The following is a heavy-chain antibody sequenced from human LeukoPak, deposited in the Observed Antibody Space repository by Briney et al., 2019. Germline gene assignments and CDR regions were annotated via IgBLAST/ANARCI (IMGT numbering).Heavy chain of an antibody. D-gene: IGHD6-19*01. CDR2: IKLHDGST. J-gene: IGHJ4*02. CDR1: GDTFTSQY. Sequence: GASVKVSCKTFGDTFTSQYLQWVWLPPGQGMGLKGLIKLHDGSTYYAQSLQGRVTITRDTSTSTVYMDLSSLRAEDTAMYFCARNKVGSSGWTGLGFWGQGTLVTVSS. V-gene: IGHV1-46*04. CDR3: ARNKVGSSGWTGLGF.